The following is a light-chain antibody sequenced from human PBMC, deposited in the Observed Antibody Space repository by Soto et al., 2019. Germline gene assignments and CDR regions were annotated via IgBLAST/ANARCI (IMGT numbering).Light chain of an antibody. Sequence: IRMTQSPSSFSASTGDRVTITCRASQGIAPYLAWFQQKPGKVPKLLIYATSTLQSGVPSRFSGSGSGTDFTLTINSLQPEDVGTYYCQKYNSAPLTFGGGTKVEIK. CDR1: QGIAPY. CDR2: ATS. J-gene: IGKJ4*01. CDR3: QKYNSAPLT. V-gene: IGKV1-27*01.